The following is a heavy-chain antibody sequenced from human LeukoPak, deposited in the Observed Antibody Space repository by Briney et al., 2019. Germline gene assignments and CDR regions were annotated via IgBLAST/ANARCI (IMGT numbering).Heavy chain of an antibody. CDR2: ISSSSSYI. D-gene: IGHD3-3*01. Sequence: TGGSLRLSCAASGFTFSSYSMNWVRQAPGKGLEWVSSISSSSSYIYYADSVKGRFTISRDNAKNSLYLQMNSLRAEDTAVYYCARARITIFGVVTLDAFDIWGQGTMVTVSS. V-gene: IGHV3-21*01. J-gene: IGHJ3*02. CDR3: ARARITIFGVVTLDAFDI. CDR1: GFTFSSYS.